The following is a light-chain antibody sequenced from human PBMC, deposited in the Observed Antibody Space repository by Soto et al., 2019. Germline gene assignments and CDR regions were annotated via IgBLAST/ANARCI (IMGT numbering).Light chain of an antibody. CDR1: SSDVGGYNY. J-gene: IGLJ3*02. CDR3: SSYTSSSTLEV. CDR2: DVS. Sequence: QSVLTQPASVSGSHGQSITISCTGTSSDVGGYNYVSWYQQHPGKAPKLMIYDVSNRPSGVSNRFSGSKSGNTASLTISGLQAEDEADYYCSSYTSSSTLEVFGGGTKVTVL. V-gene: IGLV2-14*01.